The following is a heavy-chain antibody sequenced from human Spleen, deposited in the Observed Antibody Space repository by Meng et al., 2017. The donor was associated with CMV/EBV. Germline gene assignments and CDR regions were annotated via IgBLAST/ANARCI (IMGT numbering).Heavy chain of an antibody. CDR2: INPSGGST. D-gene: IGHD1-26*01. CDR3: ARVRGKWWELHNWFDP. Sequence: ASVKVSCKASGYTFTSYYLHWVRQAPGQGLEWMGIINPSGGSTSYAQKFQGRVTMTRDTSTNTVYMELRSLRSDDTAVYYCARVRGKWWELHNWFDPWGQGTLVTVSS. J-gene: IGHJ5*02. CDR1: GYTFTSYY. V-gene: IGHV1-46*01.